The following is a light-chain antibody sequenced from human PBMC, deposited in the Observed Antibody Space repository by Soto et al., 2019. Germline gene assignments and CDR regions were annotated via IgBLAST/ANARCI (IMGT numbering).Light chain of an antibody. CDR1: QSVTSN. CDR3: QQYYSSPYT. J-gene: IGKJ2*01. CDR2: AAS. V-gene: IGKV1-39*01. Sequence: DIQMTQSPSSLSASIGERVTITCRASQSVTSNLNWYQQKFGETPKLLMYAASNLQGGVPSRFSGSGSGTDFTLTISSLQPEDFATYYCQQYYSSPYTFGQGTKLEV.